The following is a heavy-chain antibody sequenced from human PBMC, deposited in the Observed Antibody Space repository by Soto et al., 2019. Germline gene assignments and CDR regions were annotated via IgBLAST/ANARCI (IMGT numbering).Heavy chain of an antibody. J-gene: IGHJ4*01. V-gene: IGHV3-74*01. CDR2: VNSDGTST. D-gene: IGHD2-15*01. CDR1: GLTFSGYW. CDR3: ARGWTGGY. Sequence: EVQLVECGGDLVQPGGSLRLSCAASGLTFSGYWMHWVRQAPGKGLVWVSRVNSDGTSTAYADSVKGRFTISRDNAKNTLYLQMNSLRADDTALYYCARGWTGGYWGHAPLVTVSS.